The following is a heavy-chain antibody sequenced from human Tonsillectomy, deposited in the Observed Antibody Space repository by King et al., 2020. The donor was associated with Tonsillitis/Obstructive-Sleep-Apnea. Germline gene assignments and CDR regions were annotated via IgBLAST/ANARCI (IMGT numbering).Heavy chain of an antibody. Sequence: VQLVESGGGVVQPGSALRLSCAASGFTFSDYSMYWVRQAPGKGLEWGAVIWYDGSNKSFADSGKGRFTISRDNSKNKLYLQMNNLIADDPAVYYCARDQALGYCSSTSCSQIDYWGQGTLVTVSS. D-gene: IGHD2-2*01. CDR2: IWYDGSNK. V-gene: IGHV3-33*01. J-gene: IGHJ4*02. CDR3: ARDQALGYCSSTSCSQIDY. CDR1: GFTFSDYS.